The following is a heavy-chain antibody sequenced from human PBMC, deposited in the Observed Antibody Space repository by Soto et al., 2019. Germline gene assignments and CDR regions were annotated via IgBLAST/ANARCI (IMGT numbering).Heavy chain of an antibody. D-gene: IGHD2-2*01. CDR1: GGSVSSGGYY. CDR3: ARGGYCSSTSCPPRWFDP. J-gene: IGHJ5*02. Sequence: SETLSLTCTVSGGSVSSGGYYWSWIRQHPGKGLEWIGYIFYSGSIYYNPSLKSRVTISVDTSKYQFSLKLGSVTAADTAVYYCARGGYCSSTSCPPRWFDPWGQGTLVTVSS. CDR2: IFYSGSI. V-gene: IGHV4-31*03.